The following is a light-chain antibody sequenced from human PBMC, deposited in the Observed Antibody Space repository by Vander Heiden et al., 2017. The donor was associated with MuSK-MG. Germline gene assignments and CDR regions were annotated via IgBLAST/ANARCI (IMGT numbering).Light chain of an antibody. CDR1: IGNVGGHNY. J-gene: IGLJ2*01. CDR3: NSYTSSRSEV. Sequence: SHLPQAASASGAPRPLFTISCTGTIGNVGGHNYVPCPHHHPRTAPKHVIHDVTPRPARVPNRFSGSKSGNTASLTISGLQAEDEADYYCNSYTSSRSEVFGVGTKLTVL. CDR2: DVT. V-gene: IGLV2-14*03.